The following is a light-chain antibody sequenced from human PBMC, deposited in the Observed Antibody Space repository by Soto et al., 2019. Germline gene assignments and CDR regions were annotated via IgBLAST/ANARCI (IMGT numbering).Light chain of an antibody. CDR2: DAS. V-gene: IGKV1-33*01. CDR1: QDISNY. Sequence: DIQMTQSPSSLSASVGDRVTITCQASQDISNYLNWYQQKPGKAPKLLIYDASNLETEVPSRFSGSGSGTDFTFTISSLQPEDIATYYCQEYDNLPITFGGGTKVEIK. CDR3: QEYDNLPIT. J-gene: IGKJ4*01.